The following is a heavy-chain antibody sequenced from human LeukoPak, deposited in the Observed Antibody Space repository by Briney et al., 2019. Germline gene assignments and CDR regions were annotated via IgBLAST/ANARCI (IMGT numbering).Heavy chain of an antibody. CDR1: GYSISSGYY. Sequence: SETLSLACSVSGYSISSGYYWGWIRQPPGKGLEWIGRISSSGSTNYNPSLKSRVTISVDTSKNQFSLKLSSVTAADTAVYFCARGPYSYDSSGAFDIWGQGTMVTVSS. D-gene: IGHD3-22*01. V-gene: IGHV4-38-2*02. CDR3: ARGPYSYDSSGAFDI. CDR2: ISSSGST. J-gene: IGHJ3*02.